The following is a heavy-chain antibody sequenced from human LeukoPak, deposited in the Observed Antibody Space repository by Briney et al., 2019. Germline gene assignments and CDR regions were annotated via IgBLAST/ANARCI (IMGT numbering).Heavy chain of an antibody. D-gene: IGHD6-13*01. V-gene: IGHV1-2*02. CDR3: ARDKSRSSWTPFYY. J-gene: IGHJ4*02. Sequence: GASVKVSCKASGYTFTGYYMHWVRQAPGQGLEWMGWINPNSGGTNYAQKFQGRVTMTRDTSISTAYMELSRLRSDDTAVYYCARDKSRSSWTPFYYWGQGTLVTVSS. CDR1: GYTFTGYY. CDR2: INPNSGGT.